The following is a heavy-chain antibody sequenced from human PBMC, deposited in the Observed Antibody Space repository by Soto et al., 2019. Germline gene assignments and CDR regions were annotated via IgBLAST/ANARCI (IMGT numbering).Heavy chain of an antibody. CDR3: AKDSLVPAAFDY. CDR1: GFTFSSYG. D-gene: IGHD2-2*01. V-gene: IGHV3-30*18. Sequence: QVQLVESGGGVVQPGRSLRLSCAASGFTFSSYGMHWVRQAPGKGLEWVAVISYDGSNKYYADSVKGRFTISRDNSKNTLYLQMNSLRAEDTAVYYCAKDSLVPAAFDYWGQGTLVTVSS. CDR2: ISYDGSNK. J-gene: IGHJ4*02.